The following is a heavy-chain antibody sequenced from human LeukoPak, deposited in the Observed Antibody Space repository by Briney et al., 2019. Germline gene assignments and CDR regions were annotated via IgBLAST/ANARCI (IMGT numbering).Heavy chain of an antibody. D-gene: IGHD3-3*01. V-gene: IGHV1-18*01. CDR3: ARDSSITIFGVVIKNYYYGMDV. Sequence: GASVKVSCKASVYTFTSYGISWVRQAPGQGLEWMGWISAYNGNTNYAQKLQGRVTMTTDTSTSTAYMELRSLRSDDTAVYYCARDSSITIFGVVIKNYYYGMDVWGQGTTVTVSS. CDR2: ISAYNGNT. J-gene: IGHJ6*02. CDR1: VYTFTSYG.